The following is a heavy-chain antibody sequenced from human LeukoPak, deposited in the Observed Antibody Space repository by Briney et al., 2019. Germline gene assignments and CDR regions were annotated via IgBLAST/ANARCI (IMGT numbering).Heavy chain of an antibody. CDR2: IYTSGST. J-gene: IGHJ3*02. CDR1: GGSISNYF. CDR3: ARHLYYYDSSGYPGGAFDI. V-gene: IGHV4-4*07. Sequence: SETLFLTCNVSGGSISNYFWSWIRQPAGKGLEWIGRIYTSGSTNYNPSLKSRVTISVDTSKNQFSLKLSSVTAADTAVYYCARHLYYYDSSGYPGGAFDIWGQGTMVTVSS. D-gene: IGHD3-22*01.